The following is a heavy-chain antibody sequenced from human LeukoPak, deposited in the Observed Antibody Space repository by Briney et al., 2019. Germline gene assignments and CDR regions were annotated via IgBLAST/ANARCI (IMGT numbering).Heavy chain of an antibody. CDR3: ARLTADGRLYFVH. Sequence: GGSLRLSCAASGFTVNSNYLSWVRQAPGKGLEWVSTLYNTGNTYYANSVKGRFSISRGNSKNTLFLQINSLRPEDTAVYHCARLTADGRLYFVHWGPGTLVTVSS. CDR2: LYNTGNT. CDR1: GFTVNSNY. D-gene: IGHD6-13*01. J-gene: IGHJ4*02. V-gene: IGHV3-53*01.